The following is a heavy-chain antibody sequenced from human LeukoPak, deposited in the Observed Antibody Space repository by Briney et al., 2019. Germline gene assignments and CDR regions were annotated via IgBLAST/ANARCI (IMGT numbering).Heavy chain of an antibody. J-gene: IGHJ4*02. CDR1: GGSISSSSYY. Sequence: PSETLSLTCTVSGGSISSSSYYWGWIRQPPGKGLEWIGSIYYSGSTYYNPSLKSRVTISVDTSKNQFSLKLSSVTAADTAVYYCARCADFDYWGQGTLVTVSS. CDR2: IYYSGST. CDR3: ARCADFDY. V-gene: IGHV4-39*07.